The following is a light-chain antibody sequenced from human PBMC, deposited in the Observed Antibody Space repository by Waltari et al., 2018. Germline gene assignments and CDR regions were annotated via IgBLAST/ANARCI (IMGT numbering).Light chain of an antibody. CDR2: AAS. CDR3: QQRYSALT. Sequence: DIQMTQSPSSLSASVGDRVTITCRASQSITIYLNWYQHKPGKAPKLLIYAASSLQGGVPTRFSGSGSGTDFNLTISTLQPEDFATYYCQQRYSALTFGGGTKVEIK. V-gene: IGKV1-39*01. J-gene: IGKJ4*01. CDR1: QSITIY.